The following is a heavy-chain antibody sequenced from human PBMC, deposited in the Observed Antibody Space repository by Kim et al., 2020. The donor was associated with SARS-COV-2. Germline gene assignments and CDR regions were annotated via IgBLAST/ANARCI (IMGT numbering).Heavy chain of an antibody. V-gene: IGHV3-53*04. CDR1: GFTVSSNY. Sequence: GGSLRLSCAASGFTVSSNYMSWVRQAPGKGLEWVSVIYSGGSTYYADSVKRRFTISRHNSKNTLYLQMNSLRAEDTAVYYCARDCSSTSCPSYGMDVWGQGTTVTVSS. CDR2: IYSGGST. J-gene: IGHJ6*02. CDR3: ARDCSSTSCPSYGMDV. D-gene: IGHD2-2*01.